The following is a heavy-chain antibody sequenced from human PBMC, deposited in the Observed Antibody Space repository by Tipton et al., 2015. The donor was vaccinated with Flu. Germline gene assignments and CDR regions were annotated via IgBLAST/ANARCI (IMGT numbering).Heavy chain of an antibody. Sequence: TLSLTCTVSGGSISSYYWSWIRQPPGKGLEWIGYIYYSGSTNYNPSLKSRVTISVDTSKNQFSLRLNSVTAADTAVYYCARDRYFYGSGSLDLWGQGALVTVSS. V-gene: IGHV4-59*08. CDR2: IYYSGST. CDR1: GGSISSYY. D-gene: IGHD3-10*01. CDR3: ARDRYFYGSGSLDL. J-gene: IGHJ5*02.